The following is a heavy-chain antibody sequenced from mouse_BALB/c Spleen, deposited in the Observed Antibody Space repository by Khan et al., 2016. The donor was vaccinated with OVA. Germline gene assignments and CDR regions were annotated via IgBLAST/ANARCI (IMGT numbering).Heavy chain of an antibody. J-gene: IGHJ4*01. D-gene: IGHD2-2*01. CDR3: ARVGYNGTMDY. V-gene: IGHV9-3-1*01. CDR1: GYTFTNNG. Sequence: QIQLVQSGPELKKPGETVKISCKASGYTFTNNGMSWVRWAPGKGFAWMGWINTYTGKPTYADDFKGRFAFSLDTSASTAYLQINNLKIEDTASYFCARVGYNGTMDYWGQGTSVTVSS. CDR2: INTYTGKP.